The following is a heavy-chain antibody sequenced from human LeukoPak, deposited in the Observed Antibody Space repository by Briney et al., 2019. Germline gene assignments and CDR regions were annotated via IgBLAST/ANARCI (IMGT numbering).Heavy chain of an antibody. CDR2: ISAYNGNT. V-gene: IGHV1-18*01. D-gene: IGHD2-15*01. CDR1: GYTFTSYG. Sequence: GASVKVSCKASGYTFTSYGISWVRQAPGQGLEWMGWISAYNGNTNYAQKLQGRVTMTTDTSTSTAYMELRSLRSDDTAVYYCARDRVVVVAAMVDWFDPWGQGTLVTVSS. J-gene: IGHJ5*02. CDR3: ARDRVVVVAAMVDWFDP.